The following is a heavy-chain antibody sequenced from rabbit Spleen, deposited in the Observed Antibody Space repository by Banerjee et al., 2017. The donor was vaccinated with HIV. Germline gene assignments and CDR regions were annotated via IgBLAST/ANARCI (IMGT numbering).Heavy chain of an antibody. D-gene: IGHD1-1*01. CDR1: GFSFNDRDV. J-gene: IGHJ4*01. Sequence: QEQLVESGGGLVQPEGSLTLTCKASGFSFNDRDVMCWVRQAPGKGLEWIACINASTGKPVYATWASGRFTISRTSSTTVTLRMTSLTAADRATYFCARDLVRVIGWNFYLWGPGTLVTVS. CDR2: INASTGKP. CDR3: ARDLVRVIGWNFYL. V-gene: IGHV1S45*01.